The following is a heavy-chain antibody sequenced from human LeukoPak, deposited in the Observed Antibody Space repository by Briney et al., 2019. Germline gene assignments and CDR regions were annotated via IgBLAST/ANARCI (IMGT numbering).Heavy chain of an antibody. V-gene: IGHV3-73*01. CDR2: IRSKANSYAT. J-gene: IGHJ3*02. D-gene: IGHD4-17*01. CDR3: TMYYGDYTWDALDI. CDR1: GFTFSGSA. Sequence: GGSLKLSCAASGFTFSGSAMHWVRQASGKGLEWVGRIRSKANSYATAYAASVKGRFTISRNDSKNTAYLQMNSLKTEDTAVYYCTMYYGDYTWDALDIWGQGTMVTVSS.